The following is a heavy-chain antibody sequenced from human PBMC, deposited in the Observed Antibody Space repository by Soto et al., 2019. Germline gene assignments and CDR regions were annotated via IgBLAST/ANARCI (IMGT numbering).Heavy chain of an antibody. CDR3: ARDGYSRSWYGFIEY. V-gene: IGHV1-46*01. Sequence: VKVSCKASGYSFTSYYIHWVRQAPGQGLEWMGIINPSGGATTYAQRFQGRVTMTRDTSSSTVYMELSSLTSDDTAVYFCARDGYSRSWYGFIEYLGQGTLVIVSS. CDR2: INPSGGAT. J-gene: IGHJ4*02. CDR1: GYSFTSYY. D-gene: IGHD6-13*01.